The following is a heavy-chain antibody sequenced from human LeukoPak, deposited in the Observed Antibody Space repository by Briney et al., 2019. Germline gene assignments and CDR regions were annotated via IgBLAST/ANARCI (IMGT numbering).Heavy chain of an antibody. Sequence: GGSLRLSCAASGFTFSDYVMSWVRQAPAKGLEWVSAISGSGGSTYYGDSVKGRFTISRDNSKNTLYLQMNSLRAEDTAVYYCAKYANGGPQDYWGQGTLVTVSP. D-gene: IGHD2-2*01. CDR3: AKYANGGPQDY. CDR1: GFTFSDYV. CDR2: ISGSGGST. J-gene: IGHJ4*02. V-gene: IGHV3-23*01.